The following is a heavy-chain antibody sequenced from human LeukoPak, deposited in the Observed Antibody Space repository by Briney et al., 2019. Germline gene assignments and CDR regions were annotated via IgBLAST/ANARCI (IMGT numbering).Heavy chain of an antibody. D-gene: IGHD3-10*01. CDR1: GFTFSSYA. J-gene: IGHJ4*02. V-gene: IGHV3-30-3*01. CDR2: ISYDGSNK. Sequence: PGGSLRLSCAASGFTFSSYAMHWVRQAPGKGLEWVAVISYDGSNKYYADSVKGRFTISRDNSKNTLYLQMNSLRAEDTAVYYCARDLGVYEIDYWGQGTLVTVSS. CDR3: ARDLGVYEIDY.